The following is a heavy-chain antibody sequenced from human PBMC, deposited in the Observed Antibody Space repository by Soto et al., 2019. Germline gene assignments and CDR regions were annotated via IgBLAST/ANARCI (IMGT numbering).Heavy chain of an antibody. CDR1: GDSVSSNSAT. V-gene: IGHV6-1*01. CDR2: TYYRSKWYN. D-gene: IGHD1-1*01. J-gene: IGHJ5*02. Sequence: QALSLTCAISGDSVSSNSATCNLIRHSPSRGLEWLGRTYYRSKWYNDYAISVKSRITINPDTSKNQFSLQLNSVVPEDTAVYYCGRAHLGSDRYILEPFDPWGQGTLVTVSS. CDR3: GRAHLGSDRYILEPFDP.